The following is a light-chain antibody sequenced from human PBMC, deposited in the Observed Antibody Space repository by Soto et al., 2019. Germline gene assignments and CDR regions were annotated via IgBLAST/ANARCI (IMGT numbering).Light chain of an antibody. Sequence: DIQMTQSPSTLPASVGDSVTITFRASQSISTWLAWYQQKPGKAPKLLIYDASSLEGGVPSRFSGSGSGTEFTLTISGLQPDDFATYYCQQYNSFSWTFGQGTKVDI. J-gene: IGKJ1*01. CDR3: QQYNSFSWT. CDR1: QSISTW. CDR2: DAS. V-gene: IGKV1-5*01.